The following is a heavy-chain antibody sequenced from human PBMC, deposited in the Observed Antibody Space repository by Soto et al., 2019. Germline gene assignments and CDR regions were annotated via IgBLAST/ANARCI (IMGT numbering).Heavy chain of an antibody. J-gene: IGHJ6*02. D-gene: IGHD2-21*02. CDR1: GGSVSSGSYY. CDR3: ARGGVRVTAMSSETSEYYYYYGMDV. Sequence: SETLSLTCTVSGGSVSSGSYYWSWIRQPPGKGLEWIGYIYYSGSTNYNPSLKSRVTISVDTSKNQFSLKLSSVTAADTAVYYCARGGVRVTAMSSETSEYYYYYGMDVWGQGTTVTVSS. V-gene: IGHV4-61*01. CDR2: IYYSGST.